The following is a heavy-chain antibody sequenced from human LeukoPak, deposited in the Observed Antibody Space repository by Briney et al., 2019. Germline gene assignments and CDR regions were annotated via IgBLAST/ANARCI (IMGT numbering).Heavy chain of an antibody. CDR2: IYGSGST. V-gene: IGHV4-59*08. D-gene: IGHD6-19*01. CDR3: ARRVGRYSHDS. CDR1: GDSLSSHY. J-gene: IGHJ4*02. Sequence: SETLSLTCTVSGDSLSSHYWSWIRQPPGKGLEWIGYIYGSGSTHYDPSLRSRVTISEDTSKNQFSLKLTSFTAAATAVYSWARRVGRYSHDSWGQGTLVTVSS.